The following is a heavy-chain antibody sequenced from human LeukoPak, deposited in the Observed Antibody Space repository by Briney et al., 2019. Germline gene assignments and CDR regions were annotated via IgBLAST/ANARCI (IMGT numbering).Heavy chain of an antibody. J-gene: IGHJ6*02. V-gene: IGHV4-39*01. CDR2: IYYSGRT. D-gene: IGHD3-10*01. CDR3: ALGFGEIYIYGMDV. Sequence: SETRSLTCTVAGGSLSSSSYEWGWLRQPRGRGREGVGSIYYSGRTYYNPSLKSRVTISVDTSKNQFSLKLSSVTAADTAVYYCALGFGEIYIYGMDVWGQGTTVTVSS. CDR1: GGSLSSSSYE.